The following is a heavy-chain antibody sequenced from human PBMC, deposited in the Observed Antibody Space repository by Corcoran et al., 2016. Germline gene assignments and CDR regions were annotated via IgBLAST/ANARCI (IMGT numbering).Heavy chain of an antibody. CDR3: SRWPRIATHALDI. CDR1: GGSVSSGSYS. V-gene: IGHV4-61*01. D-gene: IGHD3-3*01. J-gene: IGHJ3*02. Sequence: QVQLQESGPGLVKPSATLSLTCTVSGGSVSSGSYSWSWIRQPPGKGLEWIGYIYYSGSTNYIPSLKSRVTISVDTSKNQFSLKLSSVTAADTAVYYCSRWPRIATHALDIWGQGTMVTVSS. CDR2: IYYSGST.